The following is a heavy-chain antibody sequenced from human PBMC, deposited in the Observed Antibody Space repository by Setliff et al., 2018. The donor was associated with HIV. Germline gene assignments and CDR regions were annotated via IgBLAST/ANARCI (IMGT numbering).Heavy chain of an antibody. J-gene: IGHJ3*02. V-gene: IGHV4-31*03. Sequence: KTSETLSLTCTVTGGSISSGGFYWTWIRQHPGKGLEWIGYIYNTGSTYHSPSLESRVTISIDTSKNQFSLKLGSVTAADTAMYYCAREHCSGGSCNGFDIWGQGTMVTVSS. CDR3: AREHCSGGSCNGFDI. D-gene: IGHD2-15*01. CDR2: IYNTGST. CDR1: GGSISSGGFY.